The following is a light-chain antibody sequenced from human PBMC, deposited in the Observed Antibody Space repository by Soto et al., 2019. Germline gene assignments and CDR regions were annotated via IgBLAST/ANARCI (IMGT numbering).Light chain of an antibody. CDR1: QTVTSNY. V-gene: IGKV3-20*01. J-gene: IGKJ1*01. CDR3: QQYAGSPLT. Sequence: EIVLTQSPGTLSLSPGERATLSCRASQTVTSNYLACYQRKPGQAPMLLIYGAFSMATDIPDRFSGSRSGTDFTLTIIRLEPEDLAVYFCQQYAGSPLTFGQGTKVEIK. CDR2: GAF.